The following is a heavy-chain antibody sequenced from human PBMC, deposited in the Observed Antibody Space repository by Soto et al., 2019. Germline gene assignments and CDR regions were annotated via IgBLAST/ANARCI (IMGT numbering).Heavy chain of an antibody. Sequence: PSETLSLTCAVYGGSFRGYFWSWIRQPPGKGLEWIGEINHSGSTNYNPSLKSRVTISVDTSKNQFSLKLSSVTAADTAVYYCAGTDITMVRGVMASRYYYYGMDVWGQGTTVTVSS. J-gene: IGHJ6*02. CDR2: INHSGST. D-gene: IGHD3-10*01. CDR1: GGSFRGYF. CDR3: AGTDITMVRGVMASRYYYYGMDV. V-gene: IGHV4-34*01.